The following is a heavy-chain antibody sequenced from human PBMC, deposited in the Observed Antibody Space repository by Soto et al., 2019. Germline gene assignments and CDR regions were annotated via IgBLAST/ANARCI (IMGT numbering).Heavy chain of an antibody. V-gene: IGHV1-2*02. Sequence: GASVKVSCKASGYTFTGYHMHWVRQAPGQGLEWMGWINPNSGGTNYAQKFQGRVTMTRDTSISTAYMELSRLRSDDTAVYYCARARYSRSWYNVDYWGQGTLVTVSS. D-gene: IGHD6-13*01. CDR2: INPNSGGT. CDR1: GYTFTGYH. CDR3: ARARYSRSWYNVDY. J-gene: IGHJ4*02.